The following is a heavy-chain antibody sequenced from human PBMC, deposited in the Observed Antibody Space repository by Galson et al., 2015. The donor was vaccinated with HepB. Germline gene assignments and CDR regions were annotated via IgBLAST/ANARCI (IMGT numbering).Heavy chain of an antibody. CDR1: GFTFSSYG. Sequence: SLRLSCAASGFTFSSYGMHWVRQAPGKGLEWVAVISYDGSNKYYADSVKGRFTISRDNSKNTLYLQMNSLRAEDTAVYYCAKDLVSFEYYYGSGSSTWVQGTLVTVSS. J-gene: IGHJ5*02. D-gene: IGHD3-10*01. V-gene: IGHV3-30*18. CDR2: ISYDGSNK. CDR3: AKDLVSFEYYYGSGSST.